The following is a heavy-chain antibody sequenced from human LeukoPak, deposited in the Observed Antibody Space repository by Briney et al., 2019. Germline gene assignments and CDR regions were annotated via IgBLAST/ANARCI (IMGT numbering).Heavy chain of an antibody. CDR2: ISSSSSYI. J-gene: IGHJ6*03. CDR1: GFTFSSYS. V-gene: IGHV3-21*01. D-gene: IGHD6-19*01. CDR3: ARDREWLVHPYYYYYMDV. Sequence: KTGGSLRLSCAASGFTFSSYSMNWVRQAPGKGLEWVSSISSSSSYIYYADSVKGRFTISRDNAKNSLYLQMNSLRAEDTAVYYCARDREWLVHPYYYYYMDVWGKGTTVTVSS.